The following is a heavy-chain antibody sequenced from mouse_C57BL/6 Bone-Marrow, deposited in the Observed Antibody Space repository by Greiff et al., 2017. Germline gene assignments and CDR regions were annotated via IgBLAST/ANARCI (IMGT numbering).Heavy chain of an antibody. J-gene: IGHJ2*01. D-gene: IGHD2-4*01. CDR2: FHPYTDDT. V-gene: IGHV1-47*01. CDR1: GYTFTTYP. CDR3: ARGGDYGGYYFDY. Sequence: QVQLQQSGAELVKPGASVKMSCKASGYTFTTYPLEWLKQNHGKSLEWIGNFHPYTDDTTYNEKLKGKATLTVAKSSSTVYLELSRLISDDSAVYYCARGGDYGGYYFDYWGQGTTLTVAS.